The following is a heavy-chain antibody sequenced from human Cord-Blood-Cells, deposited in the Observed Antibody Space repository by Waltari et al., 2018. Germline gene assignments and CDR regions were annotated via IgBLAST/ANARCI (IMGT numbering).Heavy chain of an antibody. Sequence: LTCAVSGYSISSGYYWGWIRQPPGKGLEWIGSIYHSGSTYYNPSLKSRVPISVDTSKNQFSLKLSSVTAADTAVYYCARAGTGDAFDIWGQGTMVTVSS. J-gene: IGHJ3*02. CDR2: IYHSGST. CDR1: GYSISSGYY. V-gene: IGHV4-38-2*01. D-gene: IGHD7-27*01. CDR3: ARAGTGDAFDI.